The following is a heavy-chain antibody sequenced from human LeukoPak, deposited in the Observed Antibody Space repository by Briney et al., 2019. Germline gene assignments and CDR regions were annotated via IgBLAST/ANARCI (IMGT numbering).Heavy chain of an antibody. CDR1: GGSFSGSY. Sequence: SETLSLTCAVDGGSFSGSYGTWIRQPPGKGLDWIGEMNHRGSTNYNPSLKSRVTISVDTSKNQFSLKLPSVTAADTAVYYCARPLPSRLGWFDPWGQGTLVTVSS. CDR3: ARPLPSRLGWFDP. D-gene: IGHD1-1*01. V-gene: IGHV4-34*01. J-gene: IGHJ5*02. CDR2: MNHRGST.